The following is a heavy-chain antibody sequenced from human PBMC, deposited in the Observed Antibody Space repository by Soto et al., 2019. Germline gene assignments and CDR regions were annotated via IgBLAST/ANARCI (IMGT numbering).Heavy chain of an antibody. J-gene: IGHJ4*02. CDR2: ISHSGNT. V-gene: IGHV4-4*02. CDR1: GDSINSSHW. Sequence: PSETMSLTCFVSGDSINSSHWWNWVRQPPEKGLEWIGQISHSGNTSYNPSLTSRVTISVDKSKSHFSLKLTSVTAADTAVYYCAARNFWSRRRTDRRRDYWRQGTRVTVSS. CDR3: AARNFWSRRRTDRRRDY. D-gene: IGHD3-3*01.